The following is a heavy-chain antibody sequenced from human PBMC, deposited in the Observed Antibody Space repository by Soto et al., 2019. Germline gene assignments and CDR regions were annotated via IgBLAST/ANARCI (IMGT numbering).Heavy chain of an antibody. J-gene: IGHJ1*01. CDR1: GFTFRSYA. V-gene: IGHV3-30-3*01. CDR2: VSYDGSNK. Sequence: QVQLLESGGGVVQPGRSLRLSCAASGFTFRSYAMHWVRQAPGKGLEWVAIVSYDGSNKYYADSVKGRFTISRDNSKNTLYLQMNSLRADDTAVYYCARDRSSWDGGGNAEYFQHWGQGTLVTVSS. CDR3: ARDRSSWDGGGNAEYFQH. D-gene: IGHD6-13*01.